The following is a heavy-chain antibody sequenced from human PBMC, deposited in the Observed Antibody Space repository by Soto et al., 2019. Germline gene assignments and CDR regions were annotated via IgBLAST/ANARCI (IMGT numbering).Heavy chain of an antibody. J-gene: IGHJ6*02. CDR3: ANVLGVVIDLATTDGMDV. D-gene: IGHD3-3*01. V-gene: IGHV3-49*03. CDR2: IRSKAYGGTT. Sequence: PGGSLSLSCTASGFTFGDYAMSWFRQAPGKELEWVGFIRSKAYGGTTEYAASVKGRFTISRDDSKSIAYLQMNSLRAEDTAVYYYANVLGVVIDLATTDGMDVWGQGTTVTVSS. CDR1: GFTFGDYA.